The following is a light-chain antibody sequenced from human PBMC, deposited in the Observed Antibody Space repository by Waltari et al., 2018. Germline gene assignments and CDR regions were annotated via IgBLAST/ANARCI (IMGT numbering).Light chain of an antibody. CDR1: SLRTSY. CDR2: GKE. CDR3: HSRKGRDNQVV. V-gene: IGLV3-19*01. J-gene: IGLJ3*02. Sequence: SSELTQGPDVSVALGQTVKITCQGDSLRTSYASWYQVKPGQAPLLVLFGKEKRPSGIPERISGYSSGTTSSLTITGAQAEDEADYYCHSRKGRDNQVVFGGGTKLTVL.